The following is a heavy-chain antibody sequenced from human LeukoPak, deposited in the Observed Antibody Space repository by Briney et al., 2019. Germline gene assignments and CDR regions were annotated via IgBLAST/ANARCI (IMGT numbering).Heavy chain of an antibody. D-gene: IGHD3-3*01. Sequence: GASVKVSCKASGYTFTGYYMHWVRQAPGQGLEWMGWINPNSGGTNYAQKFQGRVTMTRDTSISTAYMELSRLRSDDTAVYYCARVLRSGYYGTEGLGYWGQGTLVTVSS. CDR3: ARVLRSGYYGTEGLGY. CDR2: INPNSGGT. V-gene: IGHV1-2*02. J-gene: IGHJ4*02. CDR1: GYTFTGYY.